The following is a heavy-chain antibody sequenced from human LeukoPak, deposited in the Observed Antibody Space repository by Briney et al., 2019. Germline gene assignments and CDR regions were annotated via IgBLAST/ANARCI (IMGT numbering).Heavy chain of an antibody. D-gene: IGHD2-15*01. V-gene: IGHV4-59*01. Sequence: SETLSLTCTVSGGSISSYYWSWIRQPPGKGLEWIGYIYYSGSTNYNPSLKSRVTISVDTSKNQFSLKLSSVTAADTAVYYCARDPGLPGCSGGSCYDRYYYCGMDVWGQGTTVTVSS. J-gene: IGHJ6*02. CDR3: ARDPGLPGCSGGSCYDRYYYCGMDV. CDR2: IYYSGST. CDR1: GGSISSYY.